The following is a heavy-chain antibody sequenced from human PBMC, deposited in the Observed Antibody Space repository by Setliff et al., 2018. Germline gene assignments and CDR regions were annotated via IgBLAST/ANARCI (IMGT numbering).Heavy chain of an antibody. J-gene: IGHJ3*01. CDR3: VRDRWKVMVNKGDDAFDL. Sequence: GGSLRLSCAASGFSFSSYSLNWVRQAQGKGLEWVSSISSSSSYVYYADAGKGRITIFRDNAKNSLYLQMNSLRAEDTALYYCVRDRWKVMVNKGDDAFDLWGQGTMVTVSS. V-gene: IGHV3-21*01. CDR1: GFSFSSYS. D-gene: IGHD5-18*01. CDR2: ISSSSSYV.